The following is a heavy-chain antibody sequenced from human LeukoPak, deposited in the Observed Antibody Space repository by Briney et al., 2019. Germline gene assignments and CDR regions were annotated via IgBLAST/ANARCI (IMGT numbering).Heavy chain of an antibody. V-gene: IGHV1-2*02. J-gene: IGHJ4*02. D-gene: IGHD5-24*01. CDR2: INPNIGGT. Sequence: ASVRVSCRASGYTFTGYYIHWVRQAPGQGLEWMGWINPNIGGTNYSQKFQGRVTMTRDTSISTAYMELTRLRSDDTATYYCAREGAKGSGYNFDYWGQGTLVTVSS. CDR1: GYTFTGYY. CDR3: AREGAKGSGYNFDY.